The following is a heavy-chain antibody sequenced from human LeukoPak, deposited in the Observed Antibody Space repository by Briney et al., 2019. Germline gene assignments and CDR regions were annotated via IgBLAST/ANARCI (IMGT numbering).Heavy chain of an antibody. D-gene: IGHD3-22*01. CDR3: ARERAYRDSSGYYRPTDY. CDR2: IYSGGST. CDR1: GFTVSSNY. Sequence: GSLRLSCAASGFTVSSNYMSWVRQAPGKGLEWVSVIYSGGSTYYADSVKGRFTISRDNSKNTLYLQMNSLRAEDTAVYYCARERAYRDSSGYYRPTDYWGQGTLVTVSS. J-gene: IGHJ4*02. V-gene: IGHV3-66*02.